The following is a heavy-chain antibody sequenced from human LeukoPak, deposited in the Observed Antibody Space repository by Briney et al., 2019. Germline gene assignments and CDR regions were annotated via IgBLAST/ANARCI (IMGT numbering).Heavy chain of an antibody. D-gene: IGHD6-13*01. CDR1: GGSISTYY. Sequence: PSETLSLTCTVSGGSISTYYWTWIRQPPGRRLDWIGYIYYSGATNYNPSLKSRVTISVDTSKNQFSLKLSSVTAADTAVYYCARGVYIAAAQYGFWGQGTLVTVSS. J-gene: IGHJ4*02. V-gene: IGHV4-59*01. CDR3: ARGVYIAAAQYGF. CDR2: IYYSGAT.